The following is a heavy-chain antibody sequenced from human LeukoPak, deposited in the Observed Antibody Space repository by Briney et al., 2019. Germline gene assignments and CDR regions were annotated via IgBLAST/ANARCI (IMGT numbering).Heavy chain of an antibody. CDR3: ARQDIVVVPAAISQGGLDY. Sequence: ASVKVSCKASGYTFTGYYMHWVRQAPRQGLEWMGWINPNSGGTNYAQKFQGRVTMTRDTSISTAYMELSRLRSDDTAVYYCARQDIVVVPAAISQGGLDYWGQGTLVTVSS. CDR2: INPNSGGT. D-gene: IGHD2-2*01. J-gene: IGHJ4*02. CDR1: GYTFTGYY. V-gene: IGHV1-2*02.